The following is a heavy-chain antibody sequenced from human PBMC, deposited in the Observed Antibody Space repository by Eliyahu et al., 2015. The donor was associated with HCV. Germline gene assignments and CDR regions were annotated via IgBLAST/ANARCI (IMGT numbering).Heavy chain of an antibody. CDR3: VRGPTFYDFVTGYYLGYFDL. D-gene: IGHD3-9*01. CDR1: GGSISSGSYY. CDR2: IHTTGST. V-gene: IGHV4-61*02. J-gene: IGHJ2*01. Sequence: QVQLQESGPGLVKPSQTLSLTCTVSGGSISSGSYYWSWIRQPAGQGLEWIGRIHTTGSTNYNPSLKSRVTISVDTSNNQFSLKVNSVTAADTAVYYCVRGPTFYDFVTGYYLGYFDLWGRGTLVTVSS.